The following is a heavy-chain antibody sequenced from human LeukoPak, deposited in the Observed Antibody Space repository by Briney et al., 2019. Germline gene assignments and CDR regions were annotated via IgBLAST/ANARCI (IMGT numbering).Heavy chain of an antibody. D-gene: IGHD4-17*01. Sequence: GASVKVSCKASGYTFTSYYMHWVRQAPGQGLEWMGWINPNSGGTNYAQKFQGRVTMTRDTSISTAYMELSRLRSDDTAVYYCARVFPSLRRLRIAWYWYFDLWGRGTLVTVSS. J-gene: IGHJ2*01. V-gene: IGHV1-2*02. CDR2: INPNSGGT. CDR1: GYTFTSYY. CDR3: ARVFPSLRRLRIAWYWYFDL.